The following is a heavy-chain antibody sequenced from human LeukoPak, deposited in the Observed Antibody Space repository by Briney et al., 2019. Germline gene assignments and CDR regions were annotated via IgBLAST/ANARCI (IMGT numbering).Heavy chain of an antibody. CDR2: INHSGST. V-gene: IGHV4-34*01. D-gene: IGHD3-3*01. CDR3: ARVICVPYYDFWSGYYNRRGGNWYFDL. J-gene: IGHJ2*01. Sequence: KTSETLSLTCAVYGGSFSGYYWSWIRQPPGKGLEWIGEINHSGSTNYNPSLKSRVTISVDTSKNQFSLKLSSVTAADTAVYYCARVICVPYYDFWSGYYNRRGGNWYFDLWGRGTLVTVSS. CDR1: GGSFSGYY.